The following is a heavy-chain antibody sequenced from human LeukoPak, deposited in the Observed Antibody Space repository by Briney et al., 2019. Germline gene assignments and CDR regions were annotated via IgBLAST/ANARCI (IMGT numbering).Heavy chain of an antibody. V-gene: IGHV4-59*01. Sequence: SETLSPTCTVSGGSISSYYWSWIRQPPGKGLEWIGYIYYSGSTNYNPSLKSRVTISVDTSKNQFSLKLSSVTAADTAVYYCARDIKNSLGAFDYWGQGTLVTVSS. J-gene: IGHJ4*02. CDR3: ARDIKNSLGAFDY. CDR2: IYYSGST. D-gene: IGHD5-18*01. CDR1: GGSISSYY.